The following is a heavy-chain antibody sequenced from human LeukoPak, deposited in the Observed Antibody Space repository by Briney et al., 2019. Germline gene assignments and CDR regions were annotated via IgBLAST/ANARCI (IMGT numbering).Heavy chain of an antibody. CDR3: ARDFYGGSCYFDY. D-gene: IGHD2-15*01. J-gene: IGHJ4*02. CDR1: GFTVSSNY. V-gene: IGHV3-53*01. Sequence: GGSLRLSCAASGFTVSSNYMSWVRQAPGKGLEWVSVIYSGGSTYYADSVKGRFTISRDNSKNTLYLQMNSLRAEDTAVYYCARDFYGGSCYFDYWGQGTLVTVSS. CDR2: IYSGGST.